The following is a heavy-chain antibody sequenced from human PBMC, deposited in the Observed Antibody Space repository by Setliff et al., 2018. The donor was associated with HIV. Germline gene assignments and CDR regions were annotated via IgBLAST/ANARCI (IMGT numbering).Heavy chain of an antibody. CDR3: GRQVPVPGVAVTPIDY. D-gene: IGHD3-22*01. CDR1: GGSISSYY. V-gene: IGHV4-59*08. CDR2: IFYTGST. J-gene: IGHJ4*02. Sequence: SETLSLTCTVSGGSISSYYWTWLRQFPGKGLEWIGFIFYTGSTTYNPSLNSRVTISVDTSKNQFSLKVTSVIAADTAVYYCGRQVPVPGVAVTPIDYWGQGTLVTVSS.